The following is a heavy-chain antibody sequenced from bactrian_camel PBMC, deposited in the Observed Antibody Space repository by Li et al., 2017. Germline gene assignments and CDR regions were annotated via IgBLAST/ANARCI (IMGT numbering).Heavy chain of an antibody. D-gene: IGHD4*01. V-gene: IGHV3S55*01. J-gene: IGHJ4*01. CDR3: AVRPFAPVAAATMTDGFPYRCVGREGTY. Sequence: MGWFRQAPGKEREGVAALGSDGSTSYADSVKGRFTISKGNAKNTLYLQMNSLKPEDTAMYYCAVRPFAPVAAATMTDGFPYRCVGREGTYWGRGTQVTVS. CDR2: LGSDGST.